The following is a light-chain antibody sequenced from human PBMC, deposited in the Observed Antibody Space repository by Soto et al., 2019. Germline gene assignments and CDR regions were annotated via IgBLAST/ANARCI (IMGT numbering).Light chain of an antibody. Sequence: QSVLTQPPSASGTPGQRVSVSCSGSSSNIGSNTVHWYQQLPGTAPKLLIYRNNQRPSGVPDRFSGSKSGTSASLAISGLQSEDEAHYYCAAWDDSLDGYVFGTGTKVTVL. CDR2: RNN. CDR1: SSNIGSNT. CDR3: AAWDDSLDGYV. V-gene: IGLV1-44*01. J-gene: IGLJ1*01.